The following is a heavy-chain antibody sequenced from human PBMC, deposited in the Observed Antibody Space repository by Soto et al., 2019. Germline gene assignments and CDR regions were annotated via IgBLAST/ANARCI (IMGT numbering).Heavy chain of an antibody. V-gene: IGHV2-5*02. CDR1: GFSLSTSGVG. CDR2: IYWDDDK. J-gene: IGHJ5*02. Sequence: QITLKESGPTLVKPTQTLTLTCTFSGFSLSTSGVGVGWIRQPPGKALEWLALIYWDDDKRYSPSLKSSLTITKDTSKHQVVLTMTNMDPVDTATYYCALTYYGSGSYYNVRWFDPWGQGTLVTVSS. CDR3: ALTYYGSGSYYNVRWFDP. D-gene: IGHD3-10*01.